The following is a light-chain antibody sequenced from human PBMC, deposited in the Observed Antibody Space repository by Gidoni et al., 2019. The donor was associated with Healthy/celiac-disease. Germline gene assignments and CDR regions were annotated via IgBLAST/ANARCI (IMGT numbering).Light chain of an antibody. CDR3: AAWDDSLNGRWV. CDR1: SSNIGSNT. CDR2: SNN. J-gene: IGLJ3*02. Sequence: QSVLTQPPSASGTPGQRVTIPCSGSSSNIGSNTVNWYQHLPGTAPKLLIYSNNPRPSGVPDRFSGSKSGTSASLAISGLQSEDEADYYCAAWDDSLNGRWVFGGGTKLTVL. V-gene: IGLV1-44*01.